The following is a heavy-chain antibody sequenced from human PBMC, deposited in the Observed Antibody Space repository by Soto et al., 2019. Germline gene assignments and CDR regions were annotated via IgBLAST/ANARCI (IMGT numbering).Heavy chain of an antibody. Sequence: GGSLRLACAASGFTFSSYAMSWVRQAPGKGLEWVSAISGSGGSTYYADSVKGRFTISRDNSKNTLYLQMNSLRAEDTAVYYCAKDIAVAGLVDYWGQGTLVTVSS. CDR2: ISGSGGST. CDR1: GFTFSSYA. D-gene: IGHD6-19*01. CDR3: AKDIAVAGLVDY. V-gene: IGHV3-23*01. J-gene: IGHJ4*02.